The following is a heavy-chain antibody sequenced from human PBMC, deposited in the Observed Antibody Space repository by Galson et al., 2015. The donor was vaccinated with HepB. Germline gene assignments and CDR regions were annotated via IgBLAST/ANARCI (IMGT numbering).Heavy chain of an antibody. CDR2: FDPEDGET. D-gene: IGHD7-27*01. CDR3: ATGGQSNWRIYYYYGMDV. J-gene: IGHJ6*02. Sequence: SVKVSCKVSGYTLTELSMHWVRQAPGKGLEWMGGFDPEDGETIYAQKFQGRVTMTEDTSTDTAYMELSSLRSEDTAVYYCATGGQSNWRIYYYYGMDVWGQGTTVTVSS. CDR1: GYTLTELS. V-gene: IGHV1-24*01.